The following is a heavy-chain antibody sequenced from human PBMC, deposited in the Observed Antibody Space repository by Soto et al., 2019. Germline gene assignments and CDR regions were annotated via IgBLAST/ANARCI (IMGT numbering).Heavy chain of an antibody. D-gene: IGHD6-13*01. CDR2: IIPIFTTT. J-gene: IGHJ3*02. CDR1: GYTFTDYD. V-gene: IGHV1-69*13. CDR3: AREVAADGTFREDVFDI. Sequence: SVKVSCKASGYTFTDYDMNWVRQAPGQGLEWMGRIIPIFTTTDYAQRFQGRVTITADESTITAYMELSSLKHDGTAVYYCAREVAADGTFREDVFDIWGQGTMVTVSS.